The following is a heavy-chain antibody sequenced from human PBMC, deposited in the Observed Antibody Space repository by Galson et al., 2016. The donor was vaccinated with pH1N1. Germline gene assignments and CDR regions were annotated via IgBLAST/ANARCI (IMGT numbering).Heavy chain of an antibody. J-gene: IGHJ5*02. CDR2: MYYSGST. Sequence: SETLSLTCTVSGGSISSYYWSWIRQPPGKGLEWIGYMYYSGSTNYNPSLTSRVTISVDTSKNQFSLKLSSVTAADTAVYYCARAVTFDGDYVGWFDPWGQGTLVTVSS. CDR3: ARAVTFDGDYVGWFDP. D-gene: IGHD4-17*01. V-gene: IGHV4-59*01. CDR1: GGSISSYY.